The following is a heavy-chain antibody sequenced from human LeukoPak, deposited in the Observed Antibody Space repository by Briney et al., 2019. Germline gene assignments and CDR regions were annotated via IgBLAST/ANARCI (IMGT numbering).Heavy chain of an antibody. V-gene: IGHV1-18*01. D-gene: IGHD3-16*01. J-gene: IGHJ2*01. CDR1: GYTFTTYG. CDR2: ISAYNGNT. CDR3: ARELFGYFDL. Sequence: ASVKVSCKASGYTFTTYGISWVRQAPGQGLEWMGWISAYNGNTNYAQKFQGRVTMTTDTSTSTAYMELRSLKSDDTAVYYCARELFGYFDLWGRGTLVTVSS.